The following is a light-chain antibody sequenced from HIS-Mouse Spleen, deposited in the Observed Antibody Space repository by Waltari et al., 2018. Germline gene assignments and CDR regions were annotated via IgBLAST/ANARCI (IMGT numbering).Light chain of an antibody. CDR2: AAS. V-gene: IGKV1-6*01. CDR3: LQDYNYPRT. J-gene: IGKJ1*01. CDR1: QGIRND. Sequence: AIQMTQSPSSLYASVGDRVTITCRASQGIRNDLGWYQQKPGKAPKLLICAASSLQSGVPSRFSGSGSGTDFTLTISSLQPEDFATYYCLQDYNYPRTFGQGTKVEIK.